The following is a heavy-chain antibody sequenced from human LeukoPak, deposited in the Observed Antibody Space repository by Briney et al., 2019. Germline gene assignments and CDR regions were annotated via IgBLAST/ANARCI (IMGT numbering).Heavy chain of an antibody. CDR2: ISSSGSTI. Sequence: GGSLRLSCAASGFTFSSYEMNWVRQAPGKGLEWVSYISSSGSTIYYADSVKGRFTISRDNAKNSLYLQMNSLRAEDTAVYYCARVHMITFGGRTLRLLDYWGQGTLVTVSS. V-gene: IGHV3-48*03. CDR3: ARVHMITFGGRTLRLLDY. CDR1: GFTFSSYE. D-gene: IGHD3-16*01. J-gene: IGHJ4*02.